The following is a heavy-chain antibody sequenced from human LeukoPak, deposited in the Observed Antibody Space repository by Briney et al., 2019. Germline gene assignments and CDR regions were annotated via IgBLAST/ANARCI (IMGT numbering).Heavy chain of an antibody. CDR1: GFKFSDYY. J-gene: IGHJ4*02. V-gene: IGHV3-11*04. Sequence: GGSLRLSCAASGFKFSDYYMGWIRQAPGKGLECVSYITNSGTPIYYADSVKGRFTISRDNAKNSLNLQLNSLRAEDTAVYYCAKRYNSYYFDSWGQGTLVTVSS. D-gene: IGHD1-20*01. CDR3: AKRYNSYYFDS. CDR2: ITNSGTPI.